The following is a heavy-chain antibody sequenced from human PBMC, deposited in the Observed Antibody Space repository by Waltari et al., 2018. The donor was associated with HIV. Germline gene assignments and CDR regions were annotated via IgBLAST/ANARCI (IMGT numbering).Heavy chain of an antibody. CDR3: ARGVSPSYYYDSSGYYHDY. CDR2: IYSGGST. D-gene: IGHD3-22*01. CDR1: GFTVSSNY. J-gene: IGHJ4*02. V-gene: IGHV3-53*02. Sequence: EVQLVETGGGLIQPGGSLRLSCAASGFTVSSNYMSWVRQAPGQGLEWVSVIYSGGSTYYADSVKGRFTISRDNSKNTLYLQMNSLRAEDTAVYYCARGVSPSYYYDSSGYYHDYWGQGTLVTVSS.